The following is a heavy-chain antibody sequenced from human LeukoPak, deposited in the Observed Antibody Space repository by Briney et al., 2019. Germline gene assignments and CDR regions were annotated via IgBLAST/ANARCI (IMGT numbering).Heavy chain of an antibody. CDR1: GFTVSSKY. CDR2: IYSGGST. V-gene: IGHV3-66*01. Sequence: GGSLRLSCAASGFTVSSKYMNWVRQAPGKGLEWVSLIYSGGSTYYADSVKGRFTISRANSNNTLYLQMNSLRAEDTAVYYCARAGQWELHYPFDYWSQGTLVTVSS. D-gene: IGHD1-26*01. CDR3: ARAGQWELHYPFDY. J-gene: IGHJ4*02.